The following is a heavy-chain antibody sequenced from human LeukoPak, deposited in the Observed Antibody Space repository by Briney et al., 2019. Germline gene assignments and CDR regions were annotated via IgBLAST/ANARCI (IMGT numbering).Heavy chain of an antibody. J-gene: IGHJ4*02. D-gene: IGHD3-10*01. CDR1: VGTFSSYA. CDR2: IIPIFGTA. CDR3: ARLSTMVRGKFDY. Sequence: SVKVSCKASVGTFSSYAISWVRQAPGQGLEWMGGIIPIFGTANYAQKFQGRVTITADESTSTAYMELSSLRSEDTAVYYCARLSTMVRGKFDYWGQGTLVTVSS. V-gene: IGHV1-69*13.